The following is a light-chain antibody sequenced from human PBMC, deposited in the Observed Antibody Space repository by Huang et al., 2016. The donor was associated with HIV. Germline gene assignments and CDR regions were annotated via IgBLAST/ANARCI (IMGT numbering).Light chain of an antibody. CDR2: GAS. J-gene: IGKJ1*01. CDR3: QHYNNWPPWT. Sequence: EIVMTQSPATLSVSPGERATFSCRASQGVSNNIAWYQQKPGQTPRRPIHGASTRATGISAKFSGRGSGTDFTLTITSLQPEDSAVYYCQHYNNWPPWTFGPGTQVEI. V-gene: IGKV3D-15*01. CDR1: QGVSNN.